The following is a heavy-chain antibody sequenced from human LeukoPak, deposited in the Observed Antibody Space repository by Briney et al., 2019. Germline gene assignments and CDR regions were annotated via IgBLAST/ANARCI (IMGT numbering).Heavy chain of an antibody. CDR1: GGSITSNGYY. CDR2: INYSGTT. V-gene: IGHV4-39*01. J-gene: IGHJ4*02. D-gene: IGHD1-26*01. CDR3: ARLTSGYSGTYYNFFDS. Sequence: SETLSLTCTVSGGSITSNGYYWDWIRQPPGKGLEWIGNINYSGTTYYTPSLKSRATISVDTSKNQFSLKLSSVTAADTAVYYCARLTSGYSGTYYNFFDSWGQGTLVTVSS.